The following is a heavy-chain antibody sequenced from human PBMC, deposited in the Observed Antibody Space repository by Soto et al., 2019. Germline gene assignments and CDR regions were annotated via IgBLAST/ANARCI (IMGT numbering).Heavy chain of an antibody. CDR2: ISYDGSNK. Sequence: QVQLVESGGGVVHPGRSLRLSCAASGFPFSDYGMQWVRQAPGKGLEWVALISYDGSNKKYAGSVQGRFAISRDTSKNIVYLQMDTLRPEVTDVSCCARSFYYGSGSPEALGHWGQGTLVIVSS. D-gene: IGHD3-10*01. V-gene: IGHV3-30*03. J-gene: IGHJ4*02. CDR1: GFPFSDYG. CDR3: ARSFYYGSGSPEALGH.